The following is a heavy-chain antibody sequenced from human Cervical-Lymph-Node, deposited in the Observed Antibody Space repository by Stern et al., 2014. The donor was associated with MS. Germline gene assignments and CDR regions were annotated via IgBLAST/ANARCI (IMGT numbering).Heavy chain of an antibody. Sequence: QLQLQESGPGLGKPSETLSLTCNVSGGSISSGGYYGSWIRQHPGKGLEWIGNTYYSGYSYYNPSLKSRALISVDTSKNKFSLKLRSVTAADTAVYYCARYSQYYFDSWGQGTLVTVSS. CDR2: TYYSGYS. V-gene: IGHV4-31*03. CDR1: GGSISSGGYY. D-gene: IGHD4-11*01. J-gene: IGHJ4*02. CDR3: ARYSQYYFDS.